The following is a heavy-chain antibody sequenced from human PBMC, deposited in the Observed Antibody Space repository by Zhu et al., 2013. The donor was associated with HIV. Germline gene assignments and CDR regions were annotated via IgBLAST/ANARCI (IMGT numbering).Heavy chain of an antibody. CDR1: GYTFTGYY. V-gene: IGHV1-2*02. Sequence: QVQLVQSGAEVKKPGASVKVSCKASGYTFTGYYMHWVRQAPGQGLEWMGWINPNSGGTNYAQKFQGRVTLTRDTSISTAYMEVSRLKSDDTAVYYCARVPWAVRDGDFWSNTHYYYYGMDVWGQGSTVTVSS. D-gene: IGHD3-3*01. CDR3: ARVPWAVRDGDFWSNTHYYYYGMDV. J-gene: IGHJ6*02. CDR2: INPNSGGT.